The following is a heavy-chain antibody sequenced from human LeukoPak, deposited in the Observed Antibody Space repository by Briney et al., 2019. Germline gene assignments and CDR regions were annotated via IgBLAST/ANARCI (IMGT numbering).Heavy chain of an antibody. V-gene: IGHV1-58*01. J-gene: IGHJ4*02. CDR2: IVVGSGNT. CDR1: GFTFTSSA. Sequence: GTSVKVSCKASGFTFTSSAVQWVRQARGQRLEWIGWIVVGSGNTNYAQKFQERVTITRDMSTSTAYMELSSLRSEDTAVYYCAAVSQIAVAGTGDYWGREPWSPSPQ. CDR3: AAVSQIAVAGTGDY. D-gene: IGHD6-19*01.